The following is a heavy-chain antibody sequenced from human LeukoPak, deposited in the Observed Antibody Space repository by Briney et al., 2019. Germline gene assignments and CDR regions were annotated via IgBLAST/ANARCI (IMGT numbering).Heavy chain of an antibody. CDR1: GGSISSGDYY. CDR3: ARGWPKHIVVVTAIKLMGWFDP. CDR2: IYYSGST. D-gene: IGHD2-21*02. V-gene: IGHV4-30-4*01. J-gene: IGHJ5*02. Sequence: SQTLSLTCTVSGGSISSGDYYWSWIRQPPGKGLEWIGYIYYSGSTYYNPSLKSRVTISVDTSKNQFSLKLSSVTAADTAVYYCARGWPKHIVVVTAIKLMGWFDPWGQGTLVTVSS.